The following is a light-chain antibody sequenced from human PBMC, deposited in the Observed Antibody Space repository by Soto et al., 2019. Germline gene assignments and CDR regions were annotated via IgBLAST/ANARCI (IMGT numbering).Light chain of an antibody. V-gene: IGKV3-15*01. CDR3: QQYGNWPLT. CDR2: GAS. J-gene: IGKJ4*01. Sequence: EMVMTQSPATLSVSPGERATLSCRARYSVSSNLAWYQQKPGQAPRLLMYGASTRSTGVPVRFSGSGSGTEFTLTISSLQSEDSAVYFCQQYGNWPLTFGGGTKVEIK. CDR1: YSVSSN.